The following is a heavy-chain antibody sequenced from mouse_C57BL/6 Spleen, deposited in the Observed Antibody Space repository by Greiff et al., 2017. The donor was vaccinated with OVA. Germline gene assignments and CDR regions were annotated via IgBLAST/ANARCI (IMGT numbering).Heavy chain of an antibody. CDR2: INPNNGGT. J-gene: IGHJ1*03. CDR1: GYTFTDYY. D-gene: IGHD2-5*01. V-gene: IGHV1-26*01. CDR3: ARGGYSNFPHWYFDV. Sequence: EVQLQQSGPELVKPGASVKISCKASGYTFTDYYMNWVKQSHGKSLEWIGDINPNNGGTSYNQKFKGKATLTVDKSSSTAYMELRSLTSEDSAVYYCARGGYSNFPHWYFDVWGTGTTVTVSS.